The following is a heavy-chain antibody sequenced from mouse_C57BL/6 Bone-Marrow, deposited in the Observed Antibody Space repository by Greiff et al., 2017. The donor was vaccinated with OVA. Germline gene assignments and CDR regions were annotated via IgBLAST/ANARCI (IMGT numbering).Heavy chain of an antibody. CDR1: GFTFSDFY. V-gene: IGHV7-1*01. CDR3: ARDAFYAWFAD. Sequence: EVKLVESGGGLVQSGRSLRLSCATSGFTFSDFYMEWVRQAPGQGLEWIAASRNKANDYTTEYSASVKGRFIVSRDTSQSILYLQMNALRAEDTAIYYCARDAFYAWFADWGQGTLVTVSA. J-gene: IGHJ3*01. D-gene: IGHD1-1*01. CDR2: SRNKANDYTT.